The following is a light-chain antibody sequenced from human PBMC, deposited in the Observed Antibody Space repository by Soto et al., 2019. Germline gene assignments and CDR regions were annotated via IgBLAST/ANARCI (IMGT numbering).Light chain of an antibody. CDR2: DAS. J-gene: IGKJ1*01. V-gene: IGKV3-11*01. CDR3: QQYHTSPLT. CDR1: QSVSTF. Sequence: EIMLTQSPATLSLSPGERATLSCRASQSVSTFLAWYQQKPGQAPRLLIYDASNRATGTPARFSGSGSGTDFTLTISRLEPEDFALYYCQQYHTSPLTFGQGTKVDIK.